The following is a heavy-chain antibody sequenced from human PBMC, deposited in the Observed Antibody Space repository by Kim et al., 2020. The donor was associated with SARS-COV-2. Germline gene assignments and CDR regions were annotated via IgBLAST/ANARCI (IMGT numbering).Heavy chain of an antibody. CDR3: TTDPKRYCSGGSCYSYYYGMDV. CDR2: IKSKTDGGTT. D-gene: IGHD2-15*01. V-gene: IGHV3-15*01. Sequence: GGSLSLSCAASGFTFSNAWMSWVRQAPGKGLEWVGRIKSKTDGGTTDYAAPVKGRFTISRDDSKNTLYLQMNSLKTEDTAVYYCTTDPKRYCSGGSCYSYYYGMDVWGQGPRSPSP. CDR1: GFTFSNAW. J-gene: IGHJ6*02.